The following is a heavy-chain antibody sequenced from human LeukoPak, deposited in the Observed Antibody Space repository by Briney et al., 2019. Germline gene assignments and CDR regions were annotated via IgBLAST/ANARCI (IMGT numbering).Heavy chain of an antibody. Sequence: GASVKVSCKASGYNFRNYGIGWVRQAPRQGLEWMGWITAGNGNTNHAQKVQGRVTMTTDTSTSTAYMELRSLRSDDTAVYFCARDSARGYSYGYNAFDIWGQGTMVTVSS. J-gene: IGHJ3*02. D-gene: IGHD5-18*01. V-gene: IGHV1-18*01. CDR1: GYNFRNYG. CDR3: ARDSARGYSYGYNAFDI. CDR2: ITAGNGNT.